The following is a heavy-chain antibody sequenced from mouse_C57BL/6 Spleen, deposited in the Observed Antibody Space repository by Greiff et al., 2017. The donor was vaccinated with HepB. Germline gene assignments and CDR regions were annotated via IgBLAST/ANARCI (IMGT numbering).Heavy chain of an antibody. Sequence: QVQLQQSGPELVKPGASVKISCKASGYAFSSSWMNWVKQRPGKGLEWIGRIYPGDGDTNYNGKFKGKATLTADKSSSTAYMQLSSLTSEDSAVYFCASLDGYYEDYFDYWGQGTTLTVSS. J-gene: IGHJ2*01. CDR1: GYAFSSSW. CDR2: IYPGDGDT. D-gene: IGHD2-3*01. V-gene: IGHV1-82*01. CDR3: ASLDGYYEDYFDY.